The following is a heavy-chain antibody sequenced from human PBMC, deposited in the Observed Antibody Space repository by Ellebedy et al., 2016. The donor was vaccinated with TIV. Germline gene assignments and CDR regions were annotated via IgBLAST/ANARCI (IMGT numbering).Heavy chain of an antibody. V-gene: IGHV3-48*02. Sequence: GGSLRLSCAASGFTFSSYSMNWVRQAPGKGLEWVSYISSNSSTIYYADSVKGRFTISRDNAKNSLYQQMNSLRDEDTAVYYCARGLTMYYFDYWGQGTLVTVSS. D-gene: IGHD3-10*02. CDR1: GFTFSSYS. CDR2: ISSNSSTI. J-gene: IGHJ4*02. CDR3: ARGLTMYYFDY.